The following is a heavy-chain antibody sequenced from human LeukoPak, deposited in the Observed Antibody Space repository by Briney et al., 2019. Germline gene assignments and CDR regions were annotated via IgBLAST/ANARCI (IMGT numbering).Heavy chain of an antibody. J-gene: IGHJ3*02. V-gene: IGHV1-2*06. CDR3: ARQRSGWSYDAFDI. Sequence: ASVKVSCKAPGYTFTGYHMHWVRQAPGQGLEWMGRINPNSGGTTYAQKFRGRVTMTRDTSISTAYMELSRLRSDDTAVFYCARQRSGWSYDAFDIWGQGTMVTVSS. CDR1: GYTFTGYH. CDR2: INPNSGGT. D-gene: IGHD6-19*01.